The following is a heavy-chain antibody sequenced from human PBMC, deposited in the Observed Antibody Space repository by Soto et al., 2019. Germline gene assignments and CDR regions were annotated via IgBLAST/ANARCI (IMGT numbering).Heavy chain of an antibody. J-gene: IGHJ6*02. CDR2: IYYTGST. CDR1: GGSVSSGSHY. Sequence: SETLSLTCTVSGGSVSSGSHYWTWIRQPPGKGLEWIGCIYYTGSTNYNPSLKSRVSISVDTSENQFSLKLSSVTAADTAIYYCARDSSITYYYGMDVWGQGTTVTVPS. V-gene: IGHV4-61*01. CDR3: ARDSSITYYYGMDV. D-gene: IGHD3-16*01.